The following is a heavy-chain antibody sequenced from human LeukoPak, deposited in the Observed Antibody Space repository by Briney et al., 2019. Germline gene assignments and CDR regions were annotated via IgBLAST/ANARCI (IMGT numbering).Heavy chain of an antibody. Sequence: PGGSLRLSCVASGFSLSDFWMHWVRQVPGKELVWVALIRIDGNTNVADSVRGRSSISRDTAKNTLYLQMNSLRAEDTAVYYCAKVAPYCSSTSCYFDYWGQGTLVTVSS. D-gene: IGHD2-2*01. CDR1: GFSLSDFW. J-gene: IGHJ4*02. V-gene: IGHV3-74*01. CDR2: IRIDGNT. CDR3: AKVAPYCSSTSCYFDY.